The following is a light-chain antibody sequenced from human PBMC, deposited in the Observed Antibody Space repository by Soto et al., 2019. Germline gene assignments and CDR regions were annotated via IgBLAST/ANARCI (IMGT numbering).Light chain of an antibody. CDR2: EVS. CDR3: SSYTDNRPYV. J-gene: IGLJ1*01. CDR1: SSDVGGYNY. Sequence: ALNRPASVSASPGQSITISCTGTSSDVGGYNYVSWYQQHPGKAPKLIIYEVSYRPSGISDRFSGSKSGNTASLIISGLQAEDEADYYCSSYTDNRPYVFGPGTKVTVL. V-gene: IGLV2-14*01.